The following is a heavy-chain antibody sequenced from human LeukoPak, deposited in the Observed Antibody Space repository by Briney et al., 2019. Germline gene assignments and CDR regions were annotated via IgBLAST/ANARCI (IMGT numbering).Heavy chain of an antibody. CDR1: GGSISSSSYY. J-gene: IGHJ4*02. CDR2: IYYSGST. Sequence: PSETLSLTCTVSGGSISSSSYYWGWIRQPPGKGLEWIGSIYYSGSTYYNPSLKSRVTISVDTSKNQFSLKLSSVTAADTAVYYCARAQLLWSTGGVSDYWGQGTLVTVSS. CDR3: ARAQLLWSTGGVSDY. D-gene: IGHD3-10*01. V-gene: IGHV4-39*01.